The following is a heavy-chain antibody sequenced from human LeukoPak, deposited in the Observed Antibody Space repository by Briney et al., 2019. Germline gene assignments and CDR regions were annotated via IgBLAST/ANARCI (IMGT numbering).Heavy chain of an antibody. D-gene: IGHD6-19*01. Sequence: TSETLSLTCTVSGGSISSSSYCWGWILQPQGKGLEWIGSIYYSGSTYYNPSLKSRVTISVDTAKNQFPMKMNSVPAAEAAVYYCPRRARYSSGWLYHYYMDVWGKGTTVTVSS. CDR1: GGSISSSSYC. CDR2: IYYSGST. CDR3: PRRARYSSGWLYHYYMDV. V-gene: IGHV4-39*01. J-gene: IGHJ6*03.